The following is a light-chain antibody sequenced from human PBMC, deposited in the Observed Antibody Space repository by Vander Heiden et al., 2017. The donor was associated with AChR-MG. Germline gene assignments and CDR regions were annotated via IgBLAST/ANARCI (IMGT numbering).Light chain of an antibody. CDR2: HAS. Sequence: DIQVTQSSPSLSASIGESVTIPCQASQDISNFLNWYQQKPGRAPKLLIYHASTLEKGVPSRFSGSGSGTTFTFTISGLQPEDIATYYCLQHHNYPPYTFGQGTKLQI. CDR3: LQHHNYPPYT. V-gene: IGKV1-33*01. J-gene: IGKJ2*01. CDR1: QDISNF.